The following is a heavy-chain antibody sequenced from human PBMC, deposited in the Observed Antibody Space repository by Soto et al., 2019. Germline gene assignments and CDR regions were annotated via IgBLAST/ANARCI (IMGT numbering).Heavy chain of an antibody. D-gene: IGHD3-3*01. CDR3: ARDAPRDAIFGVVIIRGWFDP. Sequence: ASVKVSCKASGYTFTSYYMHWVRQAPGQGLEWMGIINPSGGSTSYAQKFQGRVTMTRDTSTSTVYMELSSLRSEDTAVYYCARDAPRDAIFGVVIIRGWFDPWGRGTLVTVSS. CDR2: INPSGGST. V-gene: IGHV1-46*01. J-gene: IGHJ5*02. CDR1: GYTFTSYY.